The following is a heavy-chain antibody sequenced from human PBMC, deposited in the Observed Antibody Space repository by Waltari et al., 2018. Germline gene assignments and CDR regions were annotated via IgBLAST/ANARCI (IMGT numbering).Heavy chain of an antibody. CDR2: IKQDGSEK. J-gene: IGHJ5*02. D-gene: IGHD5-12*01. CDR3: ARDSGYSGYDP. CDR1: GVTLGIAW. Sequence: EVQLVESGGGLVQPGGSLRHPCAATGVTLGIAWMSWVRQAPGKGLEWVANIKQDGSEKYYVDSVKGRFTISRDNAKNSLYLQMNSLRAEDTAVYYCARDSGYSGYDPWGQGTLVTISS. V-gene: IGHV3-7*01.